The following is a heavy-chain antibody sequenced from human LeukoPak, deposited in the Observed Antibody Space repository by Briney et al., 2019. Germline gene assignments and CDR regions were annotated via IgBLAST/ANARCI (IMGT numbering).Heavy chain of an antibody. J-gene: IGHJ3*02. CDR1: GGSISSYS. V-gene: IGHV4-59*08. Sequence: SETLSLTCTVPGGSISSYSWSWIRQPPGKGLEWIGYIYSSGRTNHNPSLKSRVTISVSTSRNQFSLNLSSVTAADTAVYYCARHLDYGDHQGAFDIWGQGTMVTVSS. D-gene: IGHD4-17*01. CDR2: IYSSGRT. CDR3: ARHLDYGDHQGAFDI.